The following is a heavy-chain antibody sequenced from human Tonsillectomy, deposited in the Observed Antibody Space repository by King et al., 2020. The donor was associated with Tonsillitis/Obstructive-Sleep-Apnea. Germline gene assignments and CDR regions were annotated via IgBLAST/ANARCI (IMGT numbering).Heavy chain of an antibody. Sequence: VKLVESGGGVVQPGRSLRLSCTASGFTFSTYGMHWVRQAPGKGLEWVAVIWYDGSNKYYADSVKGRFTISRDNSKNMLYLQMNSLRAEDTAVYYCASEPTGDCRNFWGQGTLVTVSS. J-gene: IGHJ4*02. V-gene: IGHV3-33*01. CDR2: IWYDGSNK. CDR1: GFTFSTYG. CDR3: ASEPTGDCRNF. D-gene: IGHD7-27*01.